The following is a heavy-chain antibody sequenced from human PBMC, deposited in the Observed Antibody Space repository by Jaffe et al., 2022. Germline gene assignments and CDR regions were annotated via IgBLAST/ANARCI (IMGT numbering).Heavy chain of an antibody. V-gene: IGHV4-39*01. J-gene: IGHJ5*02. CDR1: GGSISSSSYY. CDR3: ARLAISAFAYNWFDP. CDR2: IYYSGST. Sequence: QLQLQESGPGLVKPSETLSLTCTVSGGSISSSSYYWGWIRQPPGKGLEWIGSIYYSGSTYYNPSLKSRVTISVDTSKNQFSLKLSSVTAADTAVYYCARLAISAFAYNWFDPWGQGTLVTVSS.